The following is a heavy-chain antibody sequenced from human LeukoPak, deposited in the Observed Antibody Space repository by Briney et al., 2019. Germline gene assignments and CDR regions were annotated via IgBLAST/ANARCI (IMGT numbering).Heavy chain of an antibody. CDR3: ARDPYSSSYLFDP. D-gene: IGHD6-13*01. Sequence: PGGSLRLSCVASGFTFSNYAMSWVRQAPGKGLECVSVISGSGGSTYYVDPVKGRFTISRDNSKNTLYLQMNSLRAEDTAVYYCARDPYSSSYLFDPWGQGTLVTVSS. V-gene: IGHV3-23*01. J-gene: IGHJ5*02. CDR1: GFTFSNYA. CDR2: ISGSGGST.